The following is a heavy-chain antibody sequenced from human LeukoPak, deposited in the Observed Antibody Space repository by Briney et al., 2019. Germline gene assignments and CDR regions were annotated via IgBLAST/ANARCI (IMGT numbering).Heavy chain of an antibody. J-gene: IGHJ3*02. Sequence: PGGSLRLSCAASGFSVSDYYMSWIRQAPRKGLEWVSYISYSGPTIYYADSVKGRFSISRDNAKNSLYLQMNALIADDTAIYYCARDLNPDFPNDSLNIWGQGTMVTVSS. D-gene: IGHD1-14*01. V-gene: IGHV3-11*04. CDR1: GFSVSDYY. CDR2: ISYSGPTI. CDR3: ARDLNPDFPNDSLNI.